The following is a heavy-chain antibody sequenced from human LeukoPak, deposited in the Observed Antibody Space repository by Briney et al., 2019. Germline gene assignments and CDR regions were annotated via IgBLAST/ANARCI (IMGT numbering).Heavy chain of an antibody. CDR1: GFTFSSYA. D-gene: IGHD3-10*01. J-gene: IGHJ6*02. CDR3: ARDRQPYYHYYGMDV. CDR2: MSFDGSKS. V-gene: IGHV3-30-3*01. Sequence: PGGSLRLSCAASGFTFSSYAMHWVRQAPGKGLEWVAVMSFDGSKSYYADSMKGRCTISRDNSKNTLYLQMNSLRAADTAAYYCARDRQPYYHYYGMDVWGQGTTVTVSS.